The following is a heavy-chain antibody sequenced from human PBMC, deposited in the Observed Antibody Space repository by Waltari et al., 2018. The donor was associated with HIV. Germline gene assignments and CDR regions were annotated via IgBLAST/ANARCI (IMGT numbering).Heavy chain of an antibody. J-gene: IGHJ6*03. D-gene: IGHD1-7*01. CDR2: IYWDDDK. CDR1: GFSLTTSAVG. CDR3: ARSAGTNDYYYYYYMDV. Sequence: QITLKESGPSLVKPTQTLTLTCTFSGFSLTTSAVGVGWIRPPPGKALEWLALIYWDDDKRYSPSLRSRLTITKDTSKNQVVLTMTNMDPVDTATYYCARSAGTNDYYYYYYMDVWGKGTTVTVSS. V-gene: IGHV2-5*02.